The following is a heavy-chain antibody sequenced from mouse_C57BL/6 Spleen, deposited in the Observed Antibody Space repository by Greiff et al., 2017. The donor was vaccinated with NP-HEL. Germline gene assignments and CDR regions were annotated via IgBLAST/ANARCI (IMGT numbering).Heavy chain of an antibody. V-gene: IGHV1-15*01. CDR3: KVYYYGSSYVDY. D-gene: IGHD1-1*01. J-gene: IGHJ2*01. CDR1: GYTFTDYE. Sequence: VQLQQSGAELVRPGASVTLSCKASGYTFTDYEMHWVKQTPVHGLEWIGAIDPETGGTAYNQKFKGKAILTADKSSSTAYMELRSLTSEDSAVYYCKVYYYGSSYVDYWGQGTTLTVSS. CDR2: IDPETGGT.